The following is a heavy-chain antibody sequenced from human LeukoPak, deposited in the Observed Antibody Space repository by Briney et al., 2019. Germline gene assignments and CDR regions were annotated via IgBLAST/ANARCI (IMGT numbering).Heavy chain of an antibody. V-gene: IGHV3-48*01. Sequence: PGGSLRLSCAASGFTFSSYSMMWVRQAPGKGLEWVSYISSSSTTIYYADSVKGRFTISRDNSKNTLYLQMNSLRAEDTAVYYCAKSASGAYYYYYMDVWGKGTTVTVSS. J-gene: IGHJ6*03. D-gene: IGHD3-10*01. CDR3: AKSASGAYYYYYMDV. CDR1: GFTFSSYS. CDR2: ISSSSTTI.